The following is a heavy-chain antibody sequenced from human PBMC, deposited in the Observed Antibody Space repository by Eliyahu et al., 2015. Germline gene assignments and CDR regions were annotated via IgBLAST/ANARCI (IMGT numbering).Heavy chain of an antibody. J-gene: IGHJ5*02. D-gene: IGHD2-2*01. Sequence: QVQLVESGGGVVQPGRSLSLSCAAPGFXFRRYGMHWVRQAPGKGLEWVAVISYDGSNKYYADSVKGRFTISRDNSKNTLYLQMNSLRAEDTAVYYCAKDVVPAALLWGWFDPWGQGTLVTVSS. CDR3: AKDVVPAALLWGWFDP. CDR2: ISYDGSNK. CDR1: GFXFRRYG. V-gene: IGHV3-30*18.